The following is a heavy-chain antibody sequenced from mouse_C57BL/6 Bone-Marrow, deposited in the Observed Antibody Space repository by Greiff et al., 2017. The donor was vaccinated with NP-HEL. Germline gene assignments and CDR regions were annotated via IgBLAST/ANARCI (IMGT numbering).Heavy chain of an antibody. Sequence: QVQLQQPGAELVKPGASVKMSCKASGYTFTSYWITWVKQRPGQGLEWIGDIYPGSGSTNYNEKFKSKATLTVDTSSSTAYMQLSSLTSEDSAVYYCARGGGYDGGFDYWGQGTTLTVSS. D-gene: IGHD2-2*01. CDR3: ARGGGYDGGFDY. CDR2: IYPGSGST. J-gene: IGHJ2*01. V-gene: IGHV1-55*01. CDR1: GYTFTSYW.